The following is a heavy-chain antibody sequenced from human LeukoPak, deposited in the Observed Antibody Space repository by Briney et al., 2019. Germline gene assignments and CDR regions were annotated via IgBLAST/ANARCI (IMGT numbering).Heavy chain of an antibody. CDR1: GGSFSGYY. D-gene: IGHD5-12*01. CDR3: ARQPRYSGYTKTFDY. CDR2: INHSGST. V-gene: IGHV4-34*01. Sequence: SETLSLTCAVYGGSFSGYYWSWIRQPPGKGLEWIGEINHSGSTNYNPSLKSRVTISVDTSKNQFSLKLSSVTAADTAVYYCARQPRYSGYTKTFDYWGQGTLVTVSS. J-gene: IGHJ4*02.